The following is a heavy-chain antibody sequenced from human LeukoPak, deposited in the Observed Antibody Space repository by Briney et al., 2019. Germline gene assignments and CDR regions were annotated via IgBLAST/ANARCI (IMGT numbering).Heavy chain of an antibody. CDR2: IRQDGSEK. Sequence: GGSLRLSCAASGFTFSSFWMSWVRQAPGKGLEWVANIRQDGSEKYYVDSVKGRFTISRDNAKNSLYLQMNSLRAEDTAVYYCARDYPLDWLYDNWGQGTLVTVSS. CDR1: GFTFSSFW. D-gene: IGHD3-9*01. CDR3: ARDYPLDWLYDN. J-gene: IGHJ4*02. V-gene: IGHV3-7*01.